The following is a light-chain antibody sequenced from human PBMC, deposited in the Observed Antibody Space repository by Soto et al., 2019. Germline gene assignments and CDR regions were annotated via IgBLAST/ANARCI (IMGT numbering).Light chain of an antibody. CDR3: QQYYSYPLT. CDR1: QGISSY. V-gene: IGKV1-8*01. CDR2: AAS. Sequence: AIRMTQSPSSLSASTGDRVTITCRASQGISSYLAWYQQKPGKAPKLLIYAASTLQSGVPSRFSGSGSGTDFTLTISCLQSEDFETYNCQQYYSYPLTFGQWTKLEIK. J-gene: IGKJ2*01.